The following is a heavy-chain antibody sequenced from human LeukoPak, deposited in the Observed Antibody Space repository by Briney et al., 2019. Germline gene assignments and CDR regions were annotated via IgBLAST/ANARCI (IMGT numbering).Heavy chain of an antibody. CDR3: ARGPLSGSFYTFDY. D-gene: IGHD1-26*01. CDR1: VGSISSYY. Sequence: SETLSLTCTVSVGSISSYYWSWIRQPPGKGLEWIGYIYYSGSTNYNPSLKSRVTISVDTSKNQFSLKLDSVTAADTAVYYCARGPLSGSFYTFDYWGQGTLVTVSS. V-gene: IGHV4-59*01. CDR2: IYYSGST. J-gene: IGHJ4*02.